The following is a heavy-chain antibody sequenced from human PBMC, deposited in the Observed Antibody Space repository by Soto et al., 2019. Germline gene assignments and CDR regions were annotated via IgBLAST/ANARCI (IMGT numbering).Heavy chain of an antibody. CDR1: GYLFTAYS. D-gene: IGHD2-15*01. V-gene: IGHV1-46*01. Sequence: ASVKVSCKASGYLFTAYSMHWVRLAPGQGLEWMGVVNPSGGSTKYAQNFQGRVTMTRDTSSTTIYMELSSLRSDDTAIYYCAREENCSGGTCYSEYFHRWGQGTLVTVSS. CDR3: AREENCSGGTCYSEYFHR. J-gene: IGHJ1*01. CDR2: VNPSGGST.